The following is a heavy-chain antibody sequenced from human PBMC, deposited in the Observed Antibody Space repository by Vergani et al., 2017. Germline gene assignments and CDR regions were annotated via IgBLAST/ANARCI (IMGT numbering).Heavy chain of an antibody. D-gene: IGHD5-12*01. J-gene: IGHJ4*02. Sequence: EVQLVESGGGLVKPGGSLRLSCAASGFTFSSYSMNWVRQAPGKGLEWVSSISSSSSYIYYADSVKGRFTISRDNAKNSLYLQMNSLRAEDTAVYYCARDRAGGYDGFDYWGQGTLVTVSS. V-gene: IGHV3-21*01. CDR1: GFTFSSYS. CDR3: ARDRAGGYDGFDY. CDR2: ISSSSSYI.